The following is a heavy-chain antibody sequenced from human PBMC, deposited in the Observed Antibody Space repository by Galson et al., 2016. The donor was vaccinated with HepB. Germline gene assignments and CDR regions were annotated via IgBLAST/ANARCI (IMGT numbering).Heavy chain of an antibody. J-gene: IGHJ3*02. CDR2: TYYRSKWYN. CDR1: GDSVASNSGG. Sequence: CAISGDSVASNSGGWNWIRQSPSRGFEWLGRTYYRSKWYNDYAVSVKSRITINPDTSKNQFSLQLNSVTPEDTAVYYCSRDPAPLMYAFDIWGQGTMVTVPS. V-gene: IGHV6-1*01. CDR3: SRDPAPLMYAFDI. D-gene: IGHD2-8*01.